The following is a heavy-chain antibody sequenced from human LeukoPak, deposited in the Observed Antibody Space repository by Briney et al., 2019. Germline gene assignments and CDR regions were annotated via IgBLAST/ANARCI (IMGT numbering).Heavy chain of an antibody. D-gene: IGHD1-14*01. J-gene: IGHJ4*02. CDR1: PXSTTSNF. CDR2: IHRSGST. V-gene: IGHV4-4*02. CDR3: AREIVGGFNPGAY. Sequence: PSETLSLTCTVSPXSTTSNFWSWVRQPPGKGPEWIGEIHRSGSTNYNPSLQSRVTISIDRSKNQIALELSSVTAADTAVYYCAREIVGGFNPGAYWGQGTLVTVSS.